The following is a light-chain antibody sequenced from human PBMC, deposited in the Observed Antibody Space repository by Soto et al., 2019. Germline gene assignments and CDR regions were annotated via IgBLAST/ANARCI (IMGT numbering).Light chain of an antibody. J-gene: IGKJ3*01. Sequence: EIVLTQSPGTLSLSPGERATLSCRASQSVSSSYLAWYQQKPGQAPRLLTYDASSRAPGIPDRFSGSGSGTDFTLTISRLEPADFAVYYCQQYGSSPITFGPGTKVDIK. CDR1: QSVSSSY. V-gene: IGKV3-20*01. CDR2: DAS. CDR3: QQYGSSPIT.